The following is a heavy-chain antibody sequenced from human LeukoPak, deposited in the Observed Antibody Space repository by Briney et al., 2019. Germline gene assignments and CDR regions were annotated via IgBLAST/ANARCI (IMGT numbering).Heavy chain of an antibody. Sequence: PSETLSLTCTVSGGSIGSAYWSWIRQPPGKGLEYIGFIYYSGNTNYNPSLKSRVTISIDTSKNQFSLKLSSVTAADTAVYYCARLGKEVTYRAYYFDYWGQGTLVTVSS. CDR1: GGSIGSAY. J-gene: IGHJ4*02. V-gene: IGHV4-59*08. CDR2: IYYSGNT. CDR3: ARLGKEVTYRAYYFDY. D-gene: IGHD5-18*01.